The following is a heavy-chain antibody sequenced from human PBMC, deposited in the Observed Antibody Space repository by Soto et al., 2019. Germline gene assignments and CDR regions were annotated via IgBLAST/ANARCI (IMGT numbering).Heavy chain of an antibody. CDR3: ARDPRIAARPGTLDY. Sequence: QVQLVESGGGVVQPGRSLRLSCAASGFTFSSYAMHWVRQAPGKGLEWVAVISYDGSDKYYADSVKGRFTISRDNSKNTLYLQMNSLRAEDTAVYYCARDPRIAARPGTLDYWGQGTLVTVSS. J-gene: IGHJ4*02. V-gene: IGHV3-30-3*01. D-gene: IGHD6-6*01. CDR1: GFTFSSYA. CDR2: ISYDGSDK.